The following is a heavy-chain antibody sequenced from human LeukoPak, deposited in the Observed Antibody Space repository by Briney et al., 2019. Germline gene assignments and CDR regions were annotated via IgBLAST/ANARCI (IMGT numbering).Heavy chain of an antibody. CDR3: ARVQTTVTLWYFDL. V-gene: IGHV4-59*12. Sequence: SETLSLTCTVSGGSISSYYWSWIRQPPGKGLEWIGYIYYSGSTNYNPSLKSRVTISVDTSKNQFSLKLSSVTAADTAVYYCARVQTTVTLWYFDLWGRGTLVTVSS. CDR2: IYYSGST. CDR1: GGSISSYY. J-gene: IGHJ2*01. D-gene: IGHD4-17*01.